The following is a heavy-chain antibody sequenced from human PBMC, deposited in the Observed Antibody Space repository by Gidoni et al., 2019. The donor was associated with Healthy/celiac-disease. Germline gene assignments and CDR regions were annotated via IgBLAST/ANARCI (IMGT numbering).Heavy chain of an antibody. V-gene: IGHV1-69*01. Sequence: QVQLVQSGAEVKKPGSSVKLSCKASGGTFSSYAISWVRQAPGQGLEWMGGIIPIFGTANYAQKFQGRVTITADESTSTAYMELSSLRSEDTAVYYCARDAEQDIVVVPAAAGLWYFDLWGRGTLVTVSS. CDR2: IIPIFGTA. CDR3: ARDAEQDIVVVPAAAGLWYFDL. CDR1: GGTFSSYA. J-gene: IGHJ2*01. D-gene: IGHD2-2*01.